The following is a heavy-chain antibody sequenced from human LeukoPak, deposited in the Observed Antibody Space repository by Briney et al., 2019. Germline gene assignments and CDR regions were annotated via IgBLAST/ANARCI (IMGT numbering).Heavy chain of an antibody. D-gene: IGHD2-2*01. CDR1: GFTFSSYS. CDR2: ISSSSSYI. J-gene: IGHJ4*02. V-gene: IGHV3-21*01. CDR3: ARGGTVVVPAAIPDY. Sequence: GGSLRLSCAASGFTFSSYSMNWVRQAPGKGLEWVSSISSSSSYIYYADSVKGRFTISRDNAKNSLYLQMNSLRAEDTAVYYCARGGTVVVPAAIPDYWGQGTLVTVSS.